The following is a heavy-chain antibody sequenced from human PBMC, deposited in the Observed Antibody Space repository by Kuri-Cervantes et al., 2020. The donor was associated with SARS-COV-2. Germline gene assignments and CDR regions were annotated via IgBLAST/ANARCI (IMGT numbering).Heavy chain of an antibody. CDR1: GFTFSSYA. CDR3: AKDLTIFGVAYYFDY. J-gene: IGHJ4*02. Sequence: LSLTCAASGFTFSSYAMSWVRQAPGKGLEWVSAISGSGGSTYYADSVKGRFTISRDNSKNTLYLQMNSLRAEDTAVYYCAKDLTIFGVAYYFDYWGQGTLVTVSS. D-gene: IGHD3-3*01. CDR2: ISGSGGST. V-gene: IGHV3-23*01.